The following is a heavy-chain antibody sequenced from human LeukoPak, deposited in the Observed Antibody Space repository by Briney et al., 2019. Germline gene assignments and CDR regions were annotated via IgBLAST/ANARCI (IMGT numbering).Heavy chain of an antibody. CDR2: FIGSGGTT. CDR3: AKEREYCGGDCYSLVDY. J-gene: IGHJ4*02. V-gene: IGHV3-23*01. CDR1: GFIFNTYS. Sequence: PGGSRRLSGAAPGFIFNTYSWSWVRKAPGKGLEGFSLFIGSGGTTYYADSVRGRFTISRDNSRNTLFLQMNSLRAEDTAVYYCAKEREYCGGDCYSLVDYWGQGTLVTVSS. D-gene: IGHD2-21*02.